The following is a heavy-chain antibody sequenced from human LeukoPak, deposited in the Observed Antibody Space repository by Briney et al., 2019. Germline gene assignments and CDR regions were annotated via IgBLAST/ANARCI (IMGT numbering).Heavy chain of an antibody. CDR1: GLTFSSYA. CDR2: GSGICGST. V-gene: IGHV3-23*01. D-gene: IGHD2-21*01. CDR3: ARVVRFGGNYCGKRCVYFDN. J-gene: IGHJ4*02. Sequence: GGSVRLSCVTSGLTFSSYAMSGVRQAPGKGLEWVSGGSGICGSTYYTDSLQGRFTIYRDNSKNTPYLQMNSLGDEDTDTYYCARVVRFGGNYCGKRCVYFDNWGQGTLVTVSS.